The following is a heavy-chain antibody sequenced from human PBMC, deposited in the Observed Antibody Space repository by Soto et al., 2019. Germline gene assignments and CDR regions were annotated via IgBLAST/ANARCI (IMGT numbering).Heavy chain of an antibody. CDR1: GFTFSSNA. CDR2: SSGSGYST. D-gene: IGHD6-6*01. Sequence: EVQLLESGGGLVQPGGSLRLSCAASGFTFSSNAVSWVRLAPGKGLEWVSASSGSGYSTYYADSVKGRFTISRDNSKNTLYLQMNSLRAEDTAVYYCAKSTSPSSGYKDYYYYGLDVWGQGTTVTVSS. V-gene: IGHV3-23*01. J-gene: IGHJ6*02. CDR3: AKSTSPSSGYKDYYYYGLDV.